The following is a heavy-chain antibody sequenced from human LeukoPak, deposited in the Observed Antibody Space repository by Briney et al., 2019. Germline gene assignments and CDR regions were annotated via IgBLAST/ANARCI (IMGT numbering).Heavy chain of an antibody. CDR1: GDTFSSYA. CDR3: ARARGYSYGLIDY. CDR2: IIPIIGTA. V-gene: IGHV1-69*13. Sequence: SVKVSCKASGDTFSSYAISWVRQAPGRRLEWMGGIIPIIGTANYAQKFQGRVTITADESTSTAYMELSSLRSEDTAVYYCARARGYSYGLIDYWGHGTLGTVSS. J-gene: IGHJ4*01. D-gene: IGHD5-18*01.